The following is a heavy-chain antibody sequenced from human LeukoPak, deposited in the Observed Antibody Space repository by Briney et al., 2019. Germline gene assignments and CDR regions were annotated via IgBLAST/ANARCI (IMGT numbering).Heavy chain of an antibody. CDR2: IIPIFGTA. D-gene: IGHD6-13*01. V-gene: IGHV1-69*13. CDR3: ARSGGFGSSWFYYFDY. Sequence: SVKVSCKASGGTFSSYAISWVRQAPGQGLEWMGGIIPIFGTANYAQKSQGRVTITADESTSTAYMELSSLRSEDTAVYYCARSGGFGSSWFYYFDYWGQGTLVTVSS. J-gene: IGHJ4*02. CDR1: GGTFSSYA.